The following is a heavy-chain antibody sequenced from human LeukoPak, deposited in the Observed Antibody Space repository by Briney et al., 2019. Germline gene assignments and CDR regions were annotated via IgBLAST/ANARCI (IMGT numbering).Heavy chain of an antibody. V-gene: IGHV1-8*02. D-gene: IGHD3-10*01. CDR3: ARVSMRVRGARRFDP. CDR2: MSPDRGNI. J-gene: IGHJ5*02. CDR1: GYTFTSYG. Sequence: ASVKLSCKASGYTFTSYGISWVRQAPGHGLEWMGWMSPDRGNIGNAKKFQSRVTMTRNTSISTAFLDLSSLTSEDTAVNYCARVSMRVRGARRFDPWGQGTLVTVSS.